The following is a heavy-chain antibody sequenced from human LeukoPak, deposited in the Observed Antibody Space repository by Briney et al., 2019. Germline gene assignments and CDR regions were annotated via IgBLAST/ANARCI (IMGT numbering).Heavy chain of an antibody. CDR2: IRYDGSNK. CDR3: AKSRQYAFDI. CDR1: GFTFSSYG. J-gene: IGHJ3*02. Sequence: GGSLRLSCAASGFTFSSYGMHWVRQAPAKGREWVAFIRYDGSNKYYADSVKGRFTISRDNSKNTLYLQMDSLRPEDTALYYCAKSRQYAFDIWGQGTMVTVSS. D-gene: IGHD4-11*01. V-gene: IGHV3-30*02.